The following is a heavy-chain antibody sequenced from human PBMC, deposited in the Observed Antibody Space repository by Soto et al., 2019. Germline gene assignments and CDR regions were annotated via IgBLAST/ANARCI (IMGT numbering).Heavy chain of an antibody. J-gene: IGHJ4*02. CDR1: GFTFSSYW. V-gene: IGHV3-7*01. CDR3: ASSPYYYDSNGYYYWSYFDY. CDR2: IKQDGSEK. D-gene: IGHD3-22*01. Sequence: PGGSLRLSCAASGFTFSSYWMSWVRQAPGKGLEWVANIKQDGSEKYYVDSVKGRFTISRDNAKNSLYLQMNSLRADDTAVYYCASSPYYYDSNGYYYWSYFDYWGQGTLVTVSS.